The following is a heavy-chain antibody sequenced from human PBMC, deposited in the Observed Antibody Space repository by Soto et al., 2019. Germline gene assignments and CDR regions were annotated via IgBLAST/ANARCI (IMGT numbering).Heavy chain of an antibody. D-gene: IGHD2-15*01. CDR1: GGSISSYY. J-gene: IGHJ6*02. CDR2: IYYSGST. V-gene: IGHV4-59*01. CDR3: ARDKGGSQSVYYYYGIDV. Sequence: SETLSLTCTVSGGSISSYYWSWIRQPPGKGLEWIGYIYYSGSTNYNPSLKSRVTISVDTSKNQFSLKLSSVTAADTAVYYCARDKGGSQSVYYYYGIDVCGQGPTVTVYS.